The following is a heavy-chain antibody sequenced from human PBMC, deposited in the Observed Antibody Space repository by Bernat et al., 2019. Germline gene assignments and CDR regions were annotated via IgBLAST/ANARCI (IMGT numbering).Heavy chain of an antibody. V-gene: IGHV4-30-2*01. CDR2: IYHSGST. Sequence: QLQLQESGSGLVKPSQTLSLTCAVSGGSISSGGYSWSWIRQPPGKGLEWIGYIYHSGSTYYNPSLKSRVTISVDRSKNKFSLELSAVTAADTAVYYCARDGGDWFDPWGQGTLVTVSS. D-gene: IGHD3-16*01. CDR3: ARDGGDWFDP. J-gene: IGHJ5*02. CDR1: GGSISSGGYS.